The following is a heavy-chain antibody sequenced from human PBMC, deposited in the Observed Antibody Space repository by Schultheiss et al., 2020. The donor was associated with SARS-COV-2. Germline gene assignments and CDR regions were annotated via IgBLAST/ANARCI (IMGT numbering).Heavy chain of an antibody. Sequence: ASVKVSCKASGYTFTGYYMHWVRQAPGQGLEWMGWISAYNGNTNYAQKLQGRVTMTTDTSTSTAYMELRSLRSDDTAVYYCAKWLELRQRSLDYWGQGTLVTVSS. CDR3: AKWLELRQRSLDY. J-gene: IGHJ4*02. D-gene: IGHD1-7*01. CDR1: GYTFTGYY. V-gene: IGHV1-18*04. CDR2: ISAYNGNT.